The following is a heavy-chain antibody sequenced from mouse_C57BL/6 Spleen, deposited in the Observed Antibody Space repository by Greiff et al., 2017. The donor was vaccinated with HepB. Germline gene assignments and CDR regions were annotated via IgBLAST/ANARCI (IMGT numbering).Heavy chain of an antibody. Sequence: VQLQQSGAELVRPGSSVKMSCKTSGYTFTSYGINWVKQRPGQGLEWIGYIYIGNGYTEYNEKFKGKATLTSDTSSSTAYMQLSSLTSEDSAIYFCARSLYYYGRPNWYFDVWGTGTTVTVSS. CDR3: ARSLYYYGRPNWYFDV. D-gene: IGHD1-1*01. CDR1: GYTFTSYG. CDR2: IYIGNGYT. V-gene: IGHV1-58*01. J-gene: IGHJ1*03.